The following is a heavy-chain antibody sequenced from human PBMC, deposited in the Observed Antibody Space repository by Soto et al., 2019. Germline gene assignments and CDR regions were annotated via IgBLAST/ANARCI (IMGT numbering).Heavy chain of an antibody. J-gene: IGHJ4*02. D-gene: IGHD3-16*01. V-gene: IGHV3-7*01. CDR3: MRDAHRGGDYAY. CDR2: IKPEGGEE. Sequence: EVQLVESGGGLVQPGGSLRLSCSASGVTFSNYWMNWVRQAPGKGLEWVANIKPEGGEEYYVDSGKGRFTISRDNAKNSLYLQTNNLRDDDTAPCYCMRDAHRGGDYAYWGQGALVTVSS. CDR1: GVTFSNYW.